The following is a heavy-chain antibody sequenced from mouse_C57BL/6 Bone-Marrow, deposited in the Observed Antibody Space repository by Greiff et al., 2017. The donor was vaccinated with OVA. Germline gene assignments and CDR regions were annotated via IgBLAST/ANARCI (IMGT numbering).Heavy chain of an antibody. CDR1: GYTFTDYY. J-gene: IGHJ3*01. Sequence: EVKLQQSGPELVKPGASVKISCKASGYTFTDYYMNWVKQSHGKSLEWIGDINPNNGGTSYNQKFKGKATLTVDKSSSTAYMELRSLTSEDSAVYYCARSKYYDYDWFAYWGQGTLVTVSA. V-gene: IGHV1-26*01. D-gene: IGHD2-4*01. CDR3: ARSKYYDYDWFAY. CDR2: INPNNGGT.